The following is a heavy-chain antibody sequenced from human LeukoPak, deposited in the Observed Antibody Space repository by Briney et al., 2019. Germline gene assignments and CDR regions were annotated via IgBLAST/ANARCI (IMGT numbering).Heavy chain of an antibody. CDR2: IKQDGSEK. V-gene: IGHV3-7*01. J-gene: IGHJ5*02. Sequence: QASETLSLTCAVYGGSFSGYYWSWVRQAPGKGLEWVANIKQDGSEKYYVDSVKGRFTISRDNAKNSLYLQMNSLRAEDTAVYYCAREAYYDYVWGSYRFLSWFDPWGQGTLVTVSS. CDR1: GGSFSGYY. CDR3: AREAYYDYVWGSYRFLSWFDP. D-gene: IGHD3-16*02.